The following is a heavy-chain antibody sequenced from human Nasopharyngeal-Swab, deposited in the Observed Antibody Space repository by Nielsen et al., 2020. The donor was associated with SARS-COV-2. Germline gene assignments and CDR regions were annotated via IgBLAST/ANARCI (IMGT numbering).Heavy chain of an antibody. Sequence: LSLTCAASGFTFSSYEMNWVRQAPGKGLEWVSYISSSGSTIYYADSVKGRFTISRDNAKNSLYLQMNSLRAEDTAVYYCARPTGFGEAGYFDYWGQGTLVTVSS. CDR3: ARPTGFGEAGYFDY. D-gene: IGHD3-10*01. CDR2: ISSSGSTI. V-gene: IGHV3-48*03. J-gene: IGHJ4*02. CDR1: GFTFSSYE.